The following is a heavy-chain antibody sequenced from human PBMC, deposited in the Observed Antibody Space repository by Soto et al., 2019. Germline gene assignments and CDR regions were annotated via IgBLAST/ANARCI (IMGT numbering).Heavy chain of an antibody. V-gene: IGHV4-30-4*01. CDR2: IYYSGNT. CDR1: GGSTSSDNY. D-gene: IGHD3-16*01. Sequence: SETLSLTCTVSGGSTSSDNYWSWIRQPPGKGLEWIGHIYYSGNTDYNPSLKSRLAISIDTSKNQFSLKLGSVTAADTAVYFCAREGGESSDGLYYFDSWGQGSLVTVSS. CDR3: AREGGESSDGLYYFDS. J-gene: IGHJ4*02.